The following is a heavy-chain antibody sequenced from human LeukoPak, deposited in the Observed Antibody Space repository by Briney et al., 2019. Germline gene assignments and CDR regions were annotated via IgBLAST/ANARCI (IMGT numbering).Heavy chain of an antibody. CDR2: IRSKTDGETT. D-gene: IGHD3-10*01. J-gene: IGHJ4*02. V-gene: IGHV3-15*01. CDR1: GFTFSNAW. CDR3: TTGPMVRGVLLDY. Sequence: GGSLRLSCAASGFTFSNAWMSWVRRAPGKGLEWVGRIRSKTDGETTDYAAPVKGRFTISRDDSKNTLYLQMNSLKSEDTAVYYCTTGPMVRGVLLDYWGQGTLLTVSS.